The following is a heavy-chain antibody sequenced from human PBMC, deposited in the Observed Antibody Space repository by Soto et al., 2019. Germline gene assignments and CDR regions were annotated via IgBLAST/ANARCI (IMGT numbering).Heavy chain of an antibody. CDR3: ARSGYSYGIDAFDI. CDR1: GFSLSTSGMR. Sequence: GPTLVNPTQTHTLTCTFSGFSLSTSGMRVSWIRQPPGKALEWLARIDWDDDKFYSTSLKTRLTISKDTSKNQVVLTMTNMDPVDTATYYCARSGYSYGIDAFDIWGQGTMVTVSS. CDR2: IDWDDDK. D-gene: IGHD5-18*01. J-gene: IGHJ3*02. V-gene: IGHV2-70*04.